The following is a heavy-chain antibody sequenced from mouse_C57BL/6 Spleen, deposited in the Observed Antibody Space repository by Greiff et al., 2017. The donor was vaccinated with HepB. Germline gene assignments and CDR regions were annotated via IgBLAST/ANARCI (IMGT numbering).Heavy chain of an antibody. Sequence: QVQLKESGAELARPGASVKLSCKASGYTFTSYGISWVKQRTGQGLEWIGEIYPRSGNTYYNEKFKGKATLTADKSSSTAYMELRSLTSEDSAVYFCARPLYYASSYYFDYWGQGTTLTDSS. CDR2: IYPRSGNT. V-gene: IGHV1-81*01. CDR1: GYTFTSYG. CDR3: ARPLYYASSYYFDY. J-gene: IGHJ2*01. D-gene: IGHD1-1*01.